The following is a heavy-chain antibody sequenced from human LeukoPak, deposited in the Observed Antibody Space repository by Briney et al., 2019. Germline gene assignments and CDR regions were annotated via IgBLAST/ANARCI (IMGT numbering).Heavy chain of an antibody. CDR2: IGGGDDDR. Sequence: GGSLRLSCAASGFTFSNYAMSWVRQAPGKGPEWVSSIGGGDDDRYYADSVKGRFTVTRDNSNNMVYLQLNSLRAEDTALYYCAKDATPFNSVWDYFDSWGQGTLVTVSS. CDR3: AKDATPFNSVWDYFDS. D-gene: IGHD7-27*01. J-gene: IGHJ4*02. CDR1: GFTFSNYA. V-gene: IGHV3-23*01.